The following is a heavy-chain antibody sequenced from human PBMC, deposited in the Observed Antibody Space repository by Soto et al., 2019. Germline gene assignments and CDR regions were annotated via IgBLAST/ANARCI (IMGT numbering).Heavy chain of an antibody. CDR1: GFSLRTTGAG. CDR2: IHWDDDQ. Sequence: QITLRESGPTLVKPTQTLTLTCTFSGFSLRTTGAGVGWIRQPPGKALEWLGPIHWDDDQRYSPSLESRLTITKDTSKNQVVLTMSNMGPVDTAAYYCAHRQGSAEYLGNWFDPCGQGTLVTVSS. CDR3: AHRQGSAEYLGNWFDP. V-gene: IGHV2-5*02. J-gene: IGHJ5*02. D-gene: IGHD6-19*01.